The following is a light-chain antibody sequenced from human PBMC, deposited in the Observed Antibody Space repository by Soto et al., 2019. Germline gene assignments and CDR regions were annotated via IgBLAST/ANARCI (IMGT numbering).Light chain of an antibody. CDR3: LLHHTYPWM. Sequence: IPMTQSPSSLSASIGDRVTITCRARQGIRDDLGWYQQKPVKAPKRLSYDVARLRRGVPSRFSGSGSGKEFTLTISRLQVEDSASYYCLLHHTYPWMFGHGTKVEIK. CDR1: QGIRDD. J-gene: IGKJ1*01. V-gene: IGKV1-17*01. CDR2: DVA.